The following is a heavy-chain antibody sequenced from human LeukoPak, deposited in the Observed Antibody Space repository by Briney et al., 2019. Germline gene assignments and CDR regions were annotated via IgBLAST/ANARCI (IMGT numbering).Heavy chain of an antibody. Sequence: SETLSLTCAVYGGSFSGYYWGWIRQPPGKGLEWIGSIYHSGSTYYNPSLKSRVTISVDTSKNQFSLKLSSVTAADTAVYYCARHEEYDYVWGSYRYPFDYWGQGTLVTVSS. CDR1: GGSFSGYY. CDR3: ARHEEYDYVWGSYRYPFDY. CDR2: IYHSGST. D-gene: IGHD3-16*02. V-gene: IGHV4-34*01. J-gene: IGHJ4*02.